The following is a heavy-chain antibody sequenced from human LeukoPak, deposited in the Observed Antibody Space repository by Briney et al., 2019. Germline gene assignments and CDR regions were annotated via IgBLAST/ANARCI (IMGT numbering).Heavy chain of an antibody. CDR3: ARDSGPDYYGSGSYVY. CDR1: GGSLSSYY. CDR2: IYYSGST. Sequence: SETLSLTCTVSGGSLSSYYWSWIRQPPGKGLEWIGYIYYSGSTNYNPSLKSRVTISVDTSKNQFSLKLSSVTAADTAVYYCARDSGPDYYGSGSYVYWGQGTLVTVSS. V-gene: IGHV4-59*01. D-gene: IGHD3-10*01. J-gene: IGHJ4*02.